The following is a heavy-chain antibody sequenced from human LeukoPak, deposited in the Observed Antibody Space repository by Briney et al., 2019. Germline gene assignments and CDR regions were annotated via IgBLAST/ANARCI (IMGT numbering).Heavy chain of an antibody. CDR3: AKAYCGGDCWPDY. CDR2: ISGSGGST. CDR1: GFTFSSYA. V-gene: IGHV3-23*01. Sequence: PGGSLRLSCAASGFTFSSYAMRWVRQAPGKGLEWVSGISGSGGSTHYADSVKGRFTISRDNSMNTLNLQMNCLRAEDTAVYYCAKAYCGGDCWPDYWGQGVLVTVSS. D-gene: IGHD2-21*02. J-gene: IGHJ4*02.